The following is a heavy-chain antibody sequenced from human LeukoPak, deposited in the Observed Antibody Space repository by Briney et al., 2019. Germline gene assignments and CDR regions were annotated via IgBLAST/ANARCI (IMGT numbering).Heavy chain of an antibody. D-gene: IGHD6-13*01. CDR1: GGSISSYY. J-gene: IGHJ4*02. CDR2: IYYSGST. Sequence: PSETLSLTCTVSGGSISSYYWSWIRQPPGKELEWIGYIYYSGSTNYNPSLKSRVTISVDTSKNQFSLKLSSVTAADTAVYYCARVGSSWRYFGYWAREPWSPSPQ. CDR3: ARVGSSWRYFGY. V-gene: IGHV4-59*01.